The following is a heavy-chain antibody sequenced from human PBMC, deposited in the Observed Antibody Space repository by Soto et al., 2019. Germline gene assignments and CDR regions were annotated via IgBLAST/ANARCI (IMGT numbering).Heavy chain of an antibody. Sequence: PGGSLRLSCAASGFTFSSYWMSWVRQAPGKGLEWVANIKQDGSEKYYVDSVKGRFTISRDNAKNSLYLQMNSLRAEDTAVYYCARAPRRYCSGGSFYSWFDPCDKETLATVAS. J-gene: IGHJ5*02. CDR2: IKQDGSEK. V-gene: IGHV3-7*04. CDR3: ARAPRRYCSGGSFYSWFDP. D-gene: IGHD2-15*01. CDR1: GFTFSSYW.